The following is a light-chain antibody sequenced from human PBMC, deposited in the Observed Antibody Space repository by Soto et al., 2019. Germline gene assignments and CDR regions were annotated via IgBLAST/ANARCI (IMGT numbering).Light chain of an antibody. Sequence: EIVLTQSPGTLSLSPGERATLSCRASQSVSSSYLAWYQQKPGQAHRLLIYGASSSATGIPDRFSGSGSGTDFTLTISRLEPEYFAVDYCQQYGSSPDTFGQRTKLDIK. CDR3: QQYGSSPDT. CDR1: QSVSSSY. V-gene: IGKV3-20*01. CDR2: GAS. J-gene: IGKJ2*01.